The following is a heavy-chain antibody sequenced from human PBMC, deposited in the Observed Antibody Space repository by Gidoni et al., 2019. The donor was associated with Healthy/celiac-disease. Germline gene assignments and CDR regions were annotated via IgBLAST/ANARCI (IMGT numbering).Heavy chain of an antibody. CDR1: GGSISSGGYY. V-gene: IGHV4-31*01. Sequence: QVQLQESGPGLVKPSQTLSLPCTVSGGSISSGGYYWRWIRKHPGKGREWIGYLYYSGSTYYNPYLKRLVTISVDTSKNQFSLKLSSVTAADTAVYYCARGHYDSSGYPYYFDYWGQGTLVTVSS. CDR3: ARGHYDSSGYPYYFDY. J-gene: IGHJ4*02. D-gene: IGHD3-22*01. CDR2: LYYSGST.